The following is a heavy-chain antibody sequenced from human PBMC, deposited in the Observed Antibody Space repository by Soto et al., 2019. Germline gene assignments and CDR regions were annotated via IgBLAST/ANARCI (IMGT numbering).Heavy chain of an antibody. CDR2: ISGSGNTI. CDR3: ARGARRDESSGRRSWFDP. D-gene: IGHD3-22*01. V-gene: IGHV3-11*01. CDR1: GFTFSDHY. J-gene: IGHJ5*02. Sequence: QVQLVESGGCLVKPGGSLRLSCAASGFTFSDHYMSWIRQAPGKGLEWVSYISGSGNTIYYADSLKGRFTISRGNAKNSLYLQMNSLRAEDTAVYYCARGARRDESSGRRSWFDPWGQGTLVTVSS.